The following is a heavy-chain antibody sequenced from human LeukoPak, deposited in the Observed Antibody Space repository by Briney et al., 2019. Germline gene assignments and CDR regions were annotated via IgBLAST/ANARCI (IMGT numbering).Heavy chain of an antibody. CDR2: ISGSGGST. CDR3: AKAPLGHYYYYMDV. V-gene: IGHV3-23*01. CDR1: GFTFSSYA. J-gene: IGHJ6*03. Sequence: QTGGSLRLSCAASGFTFSSYAMSWVRQAPGKGLEWVSAISGSGGSTYYADSVKGRFTISRDNSKNTLYLQMNSLRAEDTAVYYCAKAPLGHYYYYMDVWGKGATVTISS. D-gene: IGHD6-6*01.